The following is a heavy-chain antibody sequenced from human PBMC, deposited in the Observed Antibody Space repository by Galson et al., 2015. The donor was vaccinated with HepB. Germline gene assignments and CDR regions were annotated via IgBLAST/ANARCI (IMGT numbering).Heavy chain of an antibody. CDR1: GFTFSSYA. CDR3: GRVAYATYYFDY. D-gene: IGHD4-17*01. CDR2: ISYDGSNK. J-gene: IGHJ4*02. V-gene: IGHV3-30-3*01. Sequence: SLRLSCAASGFTFSSYAMHWVRRAPGKGLEWVAVISYDGSNKYYADSVKGRFTISRDNSKNTLYLQMNSLRAEDTAVYYCGRVAYATYYFDYWGQGTLVTVSS.